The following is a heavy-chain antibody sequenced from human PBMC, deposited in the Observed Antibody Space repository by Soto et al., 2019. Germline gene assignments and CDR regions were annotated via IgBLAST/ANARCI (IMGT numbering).Heavy chain of an antibody. J-gene: IGHJ5*02. V-gene: IGHV4-39*01. CDR1: GGSISSSSYY. CDR3: ASNYYGSGSYENWFDP. D-gene: IGHD3-10*01. Sequence: SETLSLTCTVSGGSISSSSYYWGWIRQPPGKGLEWIGSIYYSGSTYYNPSLKSRVTISVDTSKNQFSLKLSSVTAADTAVYYCASNYYGSGSYENWFDPWGQGTLVTVSS. CDR2: IYYSGST.